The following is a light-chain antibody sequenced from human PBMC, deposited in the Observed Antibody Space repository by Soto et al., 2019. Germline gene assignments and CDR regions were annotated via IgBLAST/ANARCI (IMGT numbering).Light chain of an antibody. CDR3: SSYTSSSTLDV. Sequence: QSVLTQPPSASGSPGQSVTISCTGTSSDVGGYNYVSWYQQHPGKAPKLMIYEVSERPSGAPNRFSGSKSGNTASLTISGLQAEDEADYYCSSYTSSSTLDVFGTGTKVTVL. V-gene: IGLV2-14*01. CDR1: SSDVGGYNY. J-gene: IGLJ1*01. CDR2: EVS.